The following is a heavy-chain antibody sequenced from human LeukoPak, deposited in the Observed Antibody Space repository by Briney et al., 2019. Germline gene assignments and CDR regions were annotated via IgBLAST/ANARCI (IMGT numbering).Heavy chain of an antibody. CDR3: AKDLYYYDSSGYYFDY. CDR1: GFTFSSYG. CDR2: ISYDGSNK. Sequence: GGSLRLSCAASGFTFSSYGMHWVRQAPGKGLEWVAVISYDGSNKYYADSVKGRFTISRDNSKNTLYLQMNSLRAEDTAVYYCAKDLYYYDSSGYYFDYWAREPWSPSPQ. J-gene: IGHJ4*02. V-gene: IGHV3-30*18. D-gene: IGHD3-22*01.